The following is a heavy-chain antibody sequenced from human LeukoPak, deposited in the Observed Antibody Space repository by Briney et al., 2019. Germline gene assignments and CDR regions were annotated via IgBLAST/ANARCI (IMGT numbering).Heavy chain of an antibody. CDR2: IYTGGST. Sequence: GGSLRLSCAASGFTVSSNYMSWVRQGPGKGLEWVSVIYTGGSTSYADSVKGRFTISRDSAKNTLYLQMNSLRAEDTAVYYCARRFVDYWGQGTLVTVSS. J-gene: IGHJ4*02. CDR3: ARRFVDY. V-gene: IGHV3-66*04. CDR1: GFTVSSNY.